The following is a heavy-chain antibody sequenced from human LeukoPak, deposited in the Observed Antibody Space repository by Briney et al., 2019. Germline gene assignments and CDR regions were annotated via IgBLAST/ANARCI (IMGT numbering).Heavy chain of an antibody. CDR2: TYYRSKWYN. J-gene: IGHJ4*02. D-gene: IGHD7-27*01. Sequence: SQTLPLTCAISGDSVSSNSAAWNWIRQPPSRGLEWLGRTYYRSKWYNDYAVSVKSRITINPDTSKNQFSLQLNSVTPEDTAVYYCARTGTNWGYYFDYWGQGTLVTVSS. CDR1: GDSVSSNSAA. CDR3: ARTGTNWGYYFDY. V-gene: IGHV6-1*01.